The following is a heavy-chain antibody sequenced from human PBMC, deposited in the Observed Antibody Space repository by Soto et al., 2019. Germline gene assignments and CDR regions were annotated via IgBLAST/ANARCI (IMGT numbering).Heavy chain of an antibody. CDR2: IKSKTHGGTT. CDR1: GITFTNAW. CDR3: STDSRFLEWSSYYYGMDV. J-gene: IGHJ6*02. D-gene: IGHD3-3*01. V-gene: IGHV3-15*01. Sequence: EVQLVESGGGLVKPGGSLRLSCAASGITFTNAWMSWVRQVPGKGLEWVGRIKSKTHGGTTDYAAPVKGRFTISRDDSKNTLYLQMNSRKTEDTAVYYCSTDSRFLEWSSYYYGMDVWGPGTTVTVSS.